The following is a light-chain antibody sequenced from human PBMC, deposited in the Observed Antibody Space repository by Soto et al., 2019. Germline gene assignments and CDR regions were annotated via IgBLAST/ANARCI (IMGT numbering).Light chain of an antibody. Sequence: LPPGGRATRTERASQTVSSNYLAWYQQKPGQAPRLLIYGASSRATDIPDRLRGSGSGTEFPLTSSTLQSDDGPVYHFNEYGSGPPRTVGPGTKVDIK. CDR2: GAS. CDR1: QTVSSNY. CDR3: NEYGSGPPRT. V-gene: IGKV3-20*01. J-gene: IGKJ1*01.